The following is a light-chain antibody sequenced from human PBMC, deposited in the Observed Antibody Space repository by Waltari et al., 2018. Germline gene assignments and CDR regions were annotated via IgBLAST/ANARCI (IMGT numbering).Light chain of an antibody. J-gene: IGKJ1*01. CDR3: HQYFSPHWT. V-gene: IGKV1-39*01. CDR1: QSISNY. CDR2: AAS. Sequence: DIQMTQSPSSLSTSVGDRVTITCRASQSISNYLNWYQQKPGKAPKLLIYAASTLQRGVPSRFSGSGSGTDFTLTITSLQPEDVAVYYCHQYFSPHWTFGQGTRVEIK.